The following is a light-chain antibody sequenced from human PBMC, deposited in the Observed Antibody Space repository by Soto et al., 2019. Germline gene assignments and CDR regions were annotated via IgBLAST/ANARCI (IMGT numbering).Light chain of an antibody. CDR2: EGS. V-gene: IGLV2-23*03. J-gene: IGLJ3*02. CDR1: SSDVGSYNL. CDR3: CSYARSSTFWV. Sequence: QSALTQPASVSGSPGQSITISCTGTSSDVGSYNLVSWYQQHPGKAPELMIYEGSKRPSGVSNRFSGSKSGNTASLTISGLQAEDEADYYCCSYARSSTFWVFGGGTKLTVL.